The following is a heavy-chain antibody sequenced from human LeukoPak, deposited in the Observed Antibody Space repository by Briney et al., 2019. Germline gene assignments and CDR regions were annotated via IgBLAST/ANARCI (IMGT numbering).Heavy chain of an antibody. CDR3: ARRPVPDPEYSSSVDY. CDR1: GYSISSGYY. J-gene: IGHJ4*02. Sequence: KPSETLSLTCAVSGYSISSGYYWGWIRQPPGKGLEWIGSIYHSGSTYYNPSLKSRVTISVDTSKNQFSLKLSSVTAADTAVYYCARRPVPDPEYSSSVDYWGQGTLVTVSS. D-gene: IGHD6-6*01. V-gene: IGHV4-38-2*01. CDR2: IYHSGST.